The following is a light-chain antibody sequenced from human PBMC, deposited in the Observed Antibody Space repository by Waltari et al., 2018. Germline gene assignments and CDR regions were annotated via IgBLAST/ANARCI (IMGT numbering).Light chain of an antibody. Sequence: QSVLTQPPSASGAPGQRVTISCSGSSSDIGINYVYWFQQIPGPAPKPLIYRKNRRPSGRPDRFSGSKSGTSASLAISGLWSEDETDYYCAAWDDNLRLWVFGGGTMLTVL. CDR2: RKN. V-gene: IGLV1-47*03. CDR3: AAWDDNLRLWV. CDR1: SSDIGINY. J-gene: IGLJ3*02.